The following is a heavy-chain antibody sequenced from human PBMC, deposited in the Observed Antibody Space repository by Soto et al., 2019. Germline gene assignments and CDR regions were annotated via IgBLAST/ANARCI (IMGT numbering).Heavy chain of an antibody. CDR3: ARMLSIAVAGTGYWFDP. J-gene: IGHJ5*02. D-gene: IGHD6-19*01. CDR1: GGTFSSYA. Sequence: QVQLVQSGAEVKKPGSSVKVSCKASGGTFSSYAISWVRQAPGQGLEWMGGIIPIFGTANYAQKFQGRVTITADESTSTAYMEMSSLRSEDTAVYYCARMLSIAVAGTGYWFDPWGQGTLVTVSS. CDR2: IIPIFGTA. V-gene: IGHV1-69*01.